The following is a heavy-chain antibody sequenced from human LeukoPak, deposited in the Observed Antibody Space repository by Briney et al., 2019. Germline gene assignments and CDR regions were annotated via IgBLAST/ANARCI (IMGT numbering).Heavy chain of an antibody. CDR3: VRGTSGWYGVDY. Sequence: KPSETLSLTCAVYGGPFSGYYWSWIRQPPGKGLEWIGEINHSGSTNYNPSLKSRVTISVDTSKNQFSLKLSSVTAEDTAVYFCVRGTSGWYGVDYWGQGTLVTVSS. D-gene: IGHD6-19*01. V-gene: IGHV4-34*01. CDR2: INHSGST. J-gene: IGHJ4*02. CDR1: GGPFSGYY.